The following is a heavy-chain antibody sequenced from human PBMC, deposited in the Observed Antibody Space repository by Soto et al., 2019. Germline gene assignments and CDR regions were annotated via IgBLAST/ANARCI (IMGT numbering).Heavy chain of an antibody. CDR2: ISYDGSNK. Sequence: GSLRLSCAASGFTFSSYAMHWVRQSPCKGLEWVAVISYDGSNKYYADSVKGRFTISRDNSKNTLYLQMNSLRAEDTAVYYCARDVGATGYWGQGTLVTVSS. D-gene: IGHD1-26*01. J-gene: IGHJ4*02. CDR3: ARDVGATGY. V-gene: IGHV3-30-3*01. CDR1: GFTFSSYA.